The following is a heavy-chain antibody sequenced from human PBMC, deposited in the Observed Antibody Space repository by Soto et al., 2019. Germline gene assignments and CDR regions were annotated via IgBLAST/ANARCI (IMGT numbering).Heavy chain of an antibody. V-gene: IGHV1-46*03. CDR1: GYTFTSYY. CDR2: INPSGGST. J-gene: IGHJ4*02. Sequence: GASVKVSCKASGYTFTSYYMHWVRQAPGQGLEWMGIINPSGGSTSYAQKFQGRVTMTRDTSTSTVYMELSSLRSEDTAVYYCARDIVATKGASYFDYWGQGTLVTVSS. CDR3: ARDIVATKGASYFDY. D-gene: IGHD5-12*01.